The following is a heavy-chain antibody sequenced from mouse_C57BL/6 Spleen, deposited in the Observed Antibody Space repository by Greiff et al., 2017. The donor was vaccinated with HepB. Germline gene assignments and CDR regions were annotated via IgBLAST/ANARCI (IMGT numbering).Heavy chain of an antibody. D-gene: IGHD1-1*01. CDR2: INPSNGGT. CDR1: GYTFTSYW. V-gene: IGHV1-53*01. Sequence: QVQLKQPGTELVKPGASVKLSCKASGYTFTSYWMHWVQQRPGQGLEWIGNINPSNGGTNYNEKFKSKATLTGDKSSSTAYMQRSSLTAEDSAVYYCARSGCIYYCGSGYVAFAYWGQGTLVTVSA. J-gene: IGHJ3*01. CDR3: ARSGCIYYCGSGYVAFAY.